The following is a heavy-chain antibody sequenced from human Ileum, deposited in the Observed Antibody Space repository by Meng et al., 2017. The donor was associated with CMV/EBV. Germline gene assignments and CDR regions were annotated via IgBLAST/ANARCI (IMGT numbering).Heavy chain of an antibody. Sequence: GKSLKISCVASGFTFSNYGMNWVRQAPGKGLEWVSYISSRNTSTYYVDSVKGRFTVSRDNAKNSLYLQMNSLRAEDTAVYYCARSNYFGYWGQGTLVTVSS. J-gene: IGHJ4*02. CDR1: GFTFSNYG. CDR2: ISSRNTST. V-gene: IGHV3-48*04. CDR3: ARSNYFGY.